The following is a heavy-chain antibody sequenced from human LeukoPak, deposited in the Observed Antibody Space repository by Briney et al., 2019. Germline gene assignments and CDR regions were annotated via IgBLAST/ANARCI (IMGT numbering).Heavy chain of an antibody. Sequence: KPGGSLRLSCAASGFTFSDYYMSWIRQAPGKGLEWVSSISSSSSYIYYADSAKGRFTISRDNAKNSLYLQMNSLRAEDTAVYYCARDGATPQRYSSSWFDYWGQGTLVTVSS. CDR2: ISSSSSYI. CDR1: GFTFSDYY. V-gene: IGHV3-11*06. J-gene: IGHJ4*02. CDR3: ARDGATPQRYSSSWFDY. D-gene: IGHD6-13*01.